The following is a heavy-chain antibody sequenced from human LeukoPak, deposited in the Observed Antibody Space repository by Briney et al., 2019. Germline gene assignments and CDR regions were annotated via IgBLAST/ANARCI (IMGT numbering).Heavy chain of an antibody. J-gene: IGHJ4*02. V-gene: IGHV1-8*01. D-gene: IGHD6-13*01. CDR1: GYTFTSYD. CDR3: ARARFKGYSSSWYTS. CDR2: MNLNSGNT. Sequence: GSVKVSCKASGYTFTSYDINWVRQATGQGLEWMGWMNLNSGNTGYAQKFQGRVTMTRNTSISTAYMELSSLRSEDTAVYYCARARFKGYSSSWYTSWGQGTLVTVSS.